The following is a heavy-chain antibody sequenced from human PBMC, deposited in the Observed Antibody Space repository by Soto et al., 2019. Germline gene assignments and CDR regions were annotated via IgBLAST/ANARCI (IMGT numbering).Heavy chain of an antibody. Sequence: EVQLLESGGDLEQPGGSLRLSCAASGFTFSNYAMNWVRQAPGKGLEWVSSISVGGGGTYYADAVKGRFTISRDNSRNMLYLQMNSLRAEDTAEYYCAKGAFAVGDTNYFFDYWGQGTLVTVSS. J-gene: IGHJ4*02. CDR2: ISVGGGGT. CDR1: GFTFSNYA. D-gene: IGHD1-26*01. V-gene: IGHV3-23*01. CDR3: AKGAFAVGDTNYFFDY.